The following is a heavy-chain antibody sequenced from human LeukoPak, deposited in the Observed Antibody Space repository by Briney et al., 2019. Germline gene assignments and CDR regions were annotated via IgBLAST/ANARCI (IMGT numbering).Heavy chain of an antibody. CDR2: IYYSGST. J-gene: IGHJ5*02. CDR3: ARDSQWLVSGWFDP. Sequence: SETLSLTCTVSGGSISGHYWSWIRQPPGKGLEWIGYIYYSGSTNYNPSLKSRVTMSVDTSKNQFSLKLSSVTAADTAVYYCARDSQWLVSGWFDPWGQGTLVTVSS. CDR1: GGSISGHY. D-gene: IGHD6-19*01. V-gene: IGHV4-59*11.